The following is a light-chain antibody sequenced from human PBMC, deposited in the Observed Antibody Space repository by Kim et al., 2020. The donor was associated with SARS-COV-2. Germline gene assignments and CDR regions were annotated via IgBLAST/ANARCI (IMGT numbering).Light chain of an antibody. Sequence: LSPGERATLSCRASQSVSSYLAWYQQKPGQAPRLLIYYASNRATGIPARFSGSGSGTDVTLTISSLEPEDFAVYYCQQRSNWPLTFGGGTKVDIK. J-gene: IGKJ4*01. CDR2: YAS. CDR3: QQRSNWPLT. V-gene: IGKV3-11*01. CDR1: QSVSSY.